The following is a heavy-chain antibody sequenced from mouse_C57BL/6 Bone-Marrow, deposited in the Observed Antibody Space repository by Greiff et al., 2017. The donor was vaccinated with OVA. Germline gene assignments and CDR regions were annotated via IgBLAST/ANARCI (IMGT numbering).Heavy chain of an antibody. J-gene: IGHJ1*03. V-gene: IGHV14-3*01. CDR2: IDPANGNT. CDR3: ARDYDYDYWYFDV. CDR1: GFNIKNTY. D-gene: IGHD2-4*01. Sequence: EVQLVESVAELVRPGASVKLSCTASGFNIKNTYMHWVKQRPEQGLEWIGRIDPANGNTKYAPKFQGKATITADTSSNTAYLQLSSLTSEDTAIYYCARDYDYDYWYFDVWGTGTTVTVSS.